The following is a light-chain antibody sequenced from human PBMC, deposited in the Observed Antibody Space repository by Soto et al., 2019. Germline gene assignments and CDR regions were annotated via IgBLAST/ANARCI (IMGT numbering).Light chain of an antibody. J-gene: IGKJ2*03. Sequence: EIVMTQSPVTLSVSPGERATLSCRASQSVSSDLAWYQQKPGQAPRLLIYGASTRAPGIPAYFSGSGSGTEFTLTISSLQPEDFAVYYCQQYNNLPRTSFGQGTKLEIK. V-gene: IGKV3-15*01. CDR2: GAS. CDR1: QSVSSD. CDR3: QQYNNLPRTS.